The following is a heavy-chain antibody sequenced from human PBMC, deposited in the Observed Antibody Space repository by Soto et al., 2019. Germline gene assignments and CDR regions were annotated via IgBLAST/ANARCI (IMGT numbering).Heavy chain of an antibody. J-gene: IGHJ3*02. Sequence: ASVKVSCKASGGTFSSYAISWVRQAPGQGLEWMGGIIPIFGTANYAQKFQGRVTITADESTSTAYMELSSLSSDDTAVYFCARAPIYSDGGGYYDSYAMWGQGTMVTVSS. CDR1: GGTFSSYA. CDR3: ARAPIYSDGGGYYDSYAM. V-gene: IGHV1-69*13. D-gene: IGHD3-22*01. CDR2: IIPIFGTA.